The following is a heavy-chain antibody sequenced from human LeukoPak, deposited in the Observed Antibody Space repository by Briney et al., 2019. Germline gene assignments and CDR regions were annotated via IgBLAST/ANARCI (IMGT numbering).Heavy chain of an antibody. D-gene: IGHD4-17*01. CDR2: IYYSGST. CDR1: GGSISSSSYY. CDR3: ARHDGDYFLYPPSPFDY. V-gene: IGHV4-39*01. J-gene: IGHJ4*02. Sequence: PSETLSLTCTVSGGSISSSSYYWGWIRQPPGKGLEWIGSIYYSGSTYYNPSLKSRVTISVDTSKNQFSLKLSSVTAADTAVYYCARHDGDYFLYPPSPFDYWGQGTLVTVSS.